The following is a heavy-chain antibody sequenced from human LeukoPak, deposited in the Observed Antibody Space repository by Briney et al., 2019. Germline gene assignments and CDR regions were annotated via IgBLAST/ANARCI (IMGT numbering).Heavy chain of an antibody. CDR2: IRSGGDRT. CDR1: GFTFNIYG. Sequence: PGGSLRLSCAASGFTFNIYGMSWVRQAPGKGLEWVSTIRSGGDRTYYADSVKGRFTISRDNSKNTLYLQMDSLRVDDTAVYYCAKRHPLAAAATSYFDNWGQGTLVTVS. V-gene: IGHV3-23*01. D-gene: IGHD6-13*01. CDR3: AKRHPLAAAATSYFDN. J-gene: IGHJ4*02.